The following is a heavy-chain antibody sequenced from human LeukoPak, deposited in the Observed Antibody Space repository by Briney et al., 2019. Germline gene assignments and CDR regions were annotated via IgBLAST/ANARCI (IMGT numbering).Heavy chain of an antibody. J-gene: IGHJ5*02. D-gene: IGHD3-10*01. CDR2: IYYSGST. CDR1: GGSIGSYY. V-gene: IGHV4-59*12. Sequence: SETLSLTXTVSGGSIGSYYWSWIRQSPGKGLEWIGYIYYSGSTNYNPSLKSRVTISVDTSKNQFSLKLSSVTAADTAVYYCARGSPYGRNWFDPWGQGTLVTVSS. CDR3: ARGSPYGRNWFDP.